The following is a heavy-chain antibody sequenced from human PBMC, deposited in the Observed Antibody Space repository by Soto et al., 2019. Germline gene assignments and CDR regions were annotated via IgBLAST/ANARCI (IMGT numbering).Heavy chain of an antibody. J-gene: IGHJ6*02. Sequence: GASVKVSCKASGYTFTGYYMHWVRQAPGQGLEWMGWINPNSGGTNYAQKFQGWVTMTRDTSISTAYMELSRLRSDDTAVYYYASRGVTGSLYGMEVWGQGTTVTVSS. CDR2: INPNSGGT. D-gene: IGHD3-10*01. V-gene: IGHV1-2*04. CDR3: ASRGVTGSLYGMEV. CDR1: GYTFTGYY.